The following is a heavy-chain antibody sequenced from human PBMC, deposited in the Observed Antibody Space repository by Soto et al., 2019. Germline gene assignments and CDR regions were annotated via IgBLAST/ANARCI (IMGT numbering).Heavy chain of an antibody. Sequence: GGSLRLSCAASWFTFSNYAMNWVRQASGKVLEWVSTISSDGANTYYPDAVRGRFTGSRDNSRNTLYLQMNSLRVEDTAVYYCARDPSTGYADYWGPGTLVTVS. CDR3: ARDPSTGYADY. D-gene: IGHD3-9*01. CDR1: WFTFSNYA. V-gene: IGHV3-23*01. J-gene: IGHJ4*02. CDR2: ISSDGANT.